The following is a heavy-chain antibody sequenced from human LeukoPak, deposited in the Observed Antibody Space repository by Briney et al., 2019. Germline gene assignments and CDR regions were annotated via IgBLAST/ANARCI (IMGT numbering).Heavy chain of an antibody. V-gene: IGHV1-18*01. Sequence: ASVKVSCKASGYTFTSYGISWVRQAPGQGLEWMGWISAYNGNTNYAQKLQGRVTMTTDTSTCTAYMELRSLRSDDTAVYYCASNYDSSGYYYNYFDYWGQGTLVTVFS. J-gene: IGHJ4*02. CDR1: GYTFTSYG. CDR2: ISAYNGNT. D-gene: IGHD3-22*01. CDR3: ASNYDSSGYYYNYFDY.